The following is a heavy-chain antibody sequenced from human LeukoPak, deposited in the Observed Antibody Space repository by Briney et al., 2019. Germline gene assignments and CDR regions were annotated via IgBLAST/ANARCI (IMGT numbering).Heavy chain of an antibody. D-gene: IGHD2-21*02. CDR3: VRASRGYCGGDCHYWYFDL. CDR2: ISSSSDYI. J-gene: IGHJ2*01. CDR1: GFTFSIYS. Sequence: AGSLRLSCAASGFTFSIYSMDWVRQAPGKGLEWVSSISSSSDYIFYADSVEGRFTIPRDNAKNSLYLQMNTLRAEDTAVYYCVRASRGYCGGDCHYWYFDLWGRGDLVSVSS. V-gene: IGHV3-21*01.